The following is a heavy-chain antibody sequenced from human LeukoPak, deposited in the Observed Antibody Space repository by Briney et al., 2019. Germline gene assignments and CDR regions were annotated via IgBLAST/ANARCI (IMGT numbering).Heavy chain of an antibody. CDR2: IYSGGST. CDR3: ARDPNCSSTSCYEYYFDY. CDR1: GFTVSSNY. J-gene: IGHJ4*02. D-gene: IGHD2-2*01. V-gene: IGHV3-66*01. Sequence: GGSLRLSCAASGFTVSSNYMSWVRQAPGKGLEWVSVIYSGGSTYYADSVKGRFTISRDNSKNTLYLQMNSLRAEDTAVYYCARDPNCSSTSCYEYYFDYWGQGTLVTVSS.